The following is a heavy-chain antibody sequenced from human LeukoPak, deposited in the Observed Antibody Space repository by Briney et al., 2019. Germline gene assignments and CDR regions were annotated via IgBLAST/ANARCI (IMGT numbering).Heavy chain of an antibody. V-gene: IGHV4-39*07. CDR3: ARDLSGTDAFNV. D-gene: IGHD1-14*01. CDR2: ISYSGTT. CDR1: GASISDFVYH. Sequence: SETLSLTCTVSGASISDFVYHWGWIRQPPGKGLEWIGSISYSGTTNYNPSLQSQVTISVDTSKNQFSLNLSSVTAADTAVYFCARDLSGTDAFNVWGQGTMVTVSS. J-gene: IGHJ3*01.